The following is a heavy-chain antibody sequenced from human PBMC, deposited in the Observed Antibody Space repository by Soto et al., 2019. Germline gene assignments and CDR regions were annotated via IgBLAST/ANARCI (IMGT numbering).Heavy chain of an antibody. CDR3: ARVAVVTRGIDY. J-gene: IGHJ4*02. D-gene: IGHD6-19*01. Sequence: SLRLSCVASGFTFSDSWLHWVRQAPGKGLVWVSRVNEAGSYSTYADFAKGRFTISRDNAKNTVFLQMNSLRAEDSAVYYCARVAVVTRGIDYWGQGTLVTVSS. CDR1: GFTFSDSW. CDR2: VNEAGSYS. V-gene: IGHV3-74*01.